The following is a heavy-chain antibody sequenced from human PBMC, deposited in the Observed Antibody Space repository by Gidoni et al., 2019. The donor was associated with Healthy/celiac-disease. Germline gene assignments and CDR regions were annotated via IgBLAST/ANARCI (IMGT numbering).Heavy chain of an antibody. CDR1: GFTFSSYE. D-gene: IGHD5-12*01. Sequence: EVQLVESGGGLVQPGGSLRLSCAASGFTFSSYEMNWVRQAPGKGLEWVSYISSSGSTIYYADSVKGRFTISRDNAKNSLYLQMNSLRAEDTAVYYWARDGFWDGYSGYDDLYYYHYGMDVWGQGTTVTVSS. J-gene: IGHJ6*02. CDR3: ARDGFWDGYSGYDDLYYYHYGMDV. CDR2: ISSSGSTI. V-gene: IGHV3-48*03.